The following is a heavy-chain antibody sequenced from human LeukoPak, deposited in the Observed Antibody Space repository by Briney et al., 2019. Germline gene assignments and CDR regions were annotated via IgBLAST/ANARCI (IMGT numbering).Heavy chain of an antibody. V-gene: IGHV3-64*01. D-gene: IGHD4/OR15-4a*01. J-gene: IGHJ4*02. CDR3: ARRAGAYSHPYDY. CDR1: GFTFSSYA. Sequence: QTGGSLRLSCAASGFTFSSYAMHWVRQAPGKGLEYVSAISSNGGSTYYANSVKGRFTISRDNSKNTLYLQMGSLRAEDTAVFYCARRAGAYSHPYDYWGQGTLVTVSS. CDR2: ISSNGGST.